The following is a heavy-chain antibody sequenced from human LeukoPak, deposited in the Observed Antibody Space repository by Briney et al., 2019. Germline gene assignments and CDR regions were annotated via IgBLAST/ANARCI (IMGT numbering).Heavy chain of an antibody. CDR3: ARNLVGSGYYFDY. J-gene: IGHJ4*02. Sequence: PGGSLRLSCAASGFIFNNYAIHWVRQAPGKGLQWVAVILPDGTQKYDADSVKGRFTISRDNSQKILYLQMNTLRTEDTAVYYCARNLVGSGYYFDYWGQGTLVTVSS. CDR2: ILPDGTQK. V-gene: IGHV3-30*03. D-gene: IGHD3-22*01. CDR1: GFIFNNYA.